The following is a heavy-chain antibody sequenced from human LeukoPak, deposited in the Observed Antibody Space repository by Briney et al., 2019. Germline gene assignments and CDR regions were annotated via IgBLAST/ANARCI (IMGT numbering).Heavy chain of an antibody. CDR2: IKKDGSNK. Sequence: GGSLRLSCAASGFTFSSYWMSWVRQAPGKGLEWVANIKKDGSNKYYVESLKGRFTISRDNANNSLYLQMDSLRAEDTAVYYCARGGTIFLNWGQGTLVTVSS. CDR3: ARGGTIFLN. D-gene: IGHD3-9*01. CDR1: GFTFSSYW. J-gene: IGHJ4*02. V-gene: IGHV3-7*01.